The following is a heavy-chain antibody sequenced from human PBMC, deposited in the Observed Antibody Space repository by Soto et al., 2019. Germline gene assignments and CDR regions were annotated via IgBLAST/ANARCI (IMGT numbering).Heavy chain of an antibody. CDR2: IYYSGST. CDR1: GGSISSSSYY. D-gene: IGHD2-15*01. CDR3: AKYRGYCSGGSCPGDGFDY. Sequence: PSETLSLTCTVSGGSISSSSYYWGWIRQPPGKGLEWIGSIYYSGSTNYNPSLKSRVTISVDTSKNQFSLKLSSVTAADTAVYYCAKYRGYCSGGSCPGDGFDYWGQGTLVTVSS. J-gene: IGHJ4*02. V-gene: IGHV4-39*07.